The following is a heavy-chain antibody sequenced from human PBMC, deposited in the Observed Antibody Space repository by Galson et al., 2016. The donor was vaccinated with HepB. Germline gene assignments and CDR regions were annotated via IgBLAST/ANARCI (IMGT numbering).Heavy chain of an antibody. Sequence: SETLSLTCTVPGGSTSGSYWSWIRQSPGKGLEWIGYIYSTTGTTHYNPSPRGRVTISLDTSKSQVSLRLISVTAADTAVYFCARDHYNSPWPMDIWGKGTAVTVSS. CDR1: GGSTSGSY. J-gene: IGHJ6*03. D-gene: IGHD1-1*01. CDR2: IYSTTGTT. CDR3: ARDHYNSPWPMDI. V-gene: IGHV4-59*12.